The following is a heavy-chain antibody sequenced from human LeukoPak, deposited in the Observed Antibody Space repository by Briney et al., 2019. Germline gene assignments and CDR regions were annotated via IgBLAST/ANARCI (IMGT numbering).Heavy chain of an antibody. V-gene: IGHV1-18*01. CDR2: ISTYNGNT. CDR3: ARDVGLYSSSSPPFDY. D-gene: IGHD6-6*01. CDR1: GYTFTSYG. Sequence: ASVKVSCKASGYTFTSYGISWVRQAPGQGLEWMGWISTYNGNTNDAQKLQGRVTMTTETSTSTAYMELRSLRSDDTAVFYCARDVGLYSSSSPPFDYWGQGTLVTVPS. J-gene: IGHJ4*02.